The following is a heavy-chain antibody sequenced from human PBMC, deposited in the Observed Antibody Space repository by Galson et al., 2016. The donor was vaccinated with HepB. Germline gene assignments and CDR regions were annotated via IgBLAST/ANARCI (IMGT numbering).Heavy chain of an antibody. D-gene: IGHD2-8*02. V-gene: IGHV3-21*01. CDR2: ITSRSSHI. Sequence: SLRLSCAASGFTLSPFSMNWVRQAPGKGLEWVSSITSRSSHIFYADSVKGRFTVSRDKVKNSLSLQMTSLRADDTDVYFCAKSARTGGIDYWGQGTLVTVSS. CDR3: AKSARTGGIDY. J-gene: IGHJ4*02. CDR1: GFTLSPFS.